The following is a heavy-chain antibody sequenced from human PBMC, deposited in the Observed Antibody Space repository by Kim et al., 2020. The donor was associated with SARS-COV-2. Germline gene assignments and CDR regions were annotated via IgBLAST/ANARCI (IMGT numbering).Heavy chain of an antibody. Sequence: GGSLRLSCAASGFTFSSYAMSWVRQAPGKGLEWVSAISGSGGSTYYADSAKGRFTITRDNSKNTLNLQLKSQRAEDTAVYYCAKVCGSYHLFDYWGQGTLVTVSS. CDR1: GFTFSSYA. D-gene: IGHD1-26*01. V-gene: IGHV3-23*01. CDR3: AKVCGSYHLFDY. CDR2: ISGSGGST. J-gene: IGHJ4*02.